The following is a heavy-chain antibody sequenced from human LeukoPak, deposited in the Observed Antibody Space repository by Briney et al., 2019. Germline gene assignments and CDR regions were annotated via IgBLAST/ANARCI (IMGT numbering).Heavy chain of an antibody. CDR1: GGTFSSYA. Sequence: GASVKVSCKASGGTFSSYAISWVRQAPGQGLEWMGRIIPILGIANYAQKFQGRVTITADKSTSTAYMELSSLRSEDTAVYYCARDSEGDYFDYWGQGTLVTVSS. J-gene: IGHJ4*02. V-gene: IGHV1-69*04. D-gene: IGHD1-26*01. CDR2: IIPILGIA. CDR3: ARDSEGDYFDY.